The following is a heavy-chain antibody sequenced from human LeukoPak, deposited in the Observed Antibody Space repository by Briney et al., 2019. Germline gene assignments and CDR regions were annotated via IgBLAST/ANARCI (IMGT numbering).Heavy chain of an antibody. CDR2: ISYDGSNK. V-gene: IGHV3-30-3*01. CDR1: GFTFSSYA. CDR3: ARDGNILTGYYTSFYFDY. D-gene: IGHD3-9*01. Sequence: GGSLRLSCAASGFTFSSYAMHWVRQAPGKGLEWVAVISYDGSNKYYADSVKGRFTISRDNSKNTLYLQMNSLRAEDTAVYYCARDGNILTGYYTSFYFDYWGQGALVTVSS. J-gene: IGHJ4*02.